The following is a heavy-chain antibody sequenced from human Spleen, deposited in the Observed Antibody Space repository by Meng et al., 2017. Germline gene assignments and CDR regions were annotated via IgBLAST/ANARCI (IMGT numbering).Heavy chain of an antibody. J-gene: IGHJ4*02. Sequence: VQPVESGGGLVKPGGSLRLSCAASGFTFGSYAMSWVRQAPGKGLEWVSAITGGGLTTYYADSVKGRFIISRDNSKNTLYLQMDGLRTEDTAVYYCATSERATLLFDYWGPGTLVTVSS. V-gene: IGHV3-23*04. CDR3: ATSERATLLFDY. CDR2: ITGGGLTT. D-gene: IGHD2-2*01. CDR1: GFTFGSYA.